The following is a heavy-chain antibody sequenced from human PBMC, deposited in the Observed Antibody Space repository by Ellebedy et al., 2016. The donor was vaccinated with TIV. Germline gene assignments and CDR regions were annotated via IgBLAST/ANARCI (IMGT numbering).Heavy chain of an antibody. CDR1: GGSISSTSYY. CDR3: ARSDRFLKQFDY. Sequence: GSLRLSXTVSGGSISSTSYYWGWIRQPPGKGLEWIVSIYYSGSTYYNPSLKSRVTISVDTSKNQLSLKLSSVTAADTAVYYCARSDRFLKQFDYWGQGTLVTVSS. CDR2: IYYSGST. D-gene: IGHD3-3*01. V-gene: IGHV4-39*01. J-gene: IGHJ4*02.